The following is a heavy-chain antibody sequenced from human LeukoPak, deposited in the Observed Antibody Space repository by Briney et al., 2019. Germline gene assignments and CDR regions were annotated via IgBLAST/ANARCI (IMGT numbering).Heavy chain of an antibody. D-gene: IGHD3-3*01. Sequence: GGSLRLSCAASGFTFSNAWMSWVRQAPGKGLEWVGRIKSKTDGGTTDYAAPVKGRFTISRDDSKNTLFLQMNSVKTEDTAVYYCTTESRRFLGYYYYYMDVWGKGTTVTVSS. CDR1: GFTFSNAW. V-gene: IGHV3-15*01. CDR2: IKSKTDGGTT. J-gene: IGHJ6*03. CDR3: TTESRRFLGYYYYYMDV.